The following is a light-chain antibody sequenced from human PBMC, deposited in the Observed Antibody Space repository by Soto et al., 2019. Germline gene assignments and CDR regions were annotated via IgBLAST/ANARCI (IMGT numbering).Light chain of an antibody. CDR3: QQYGSSPGFT. CDR1: QGIGDT. Sequence: EVVMRQSPATLSVSPGEGATLSCRASQGIGDTLAWYQHKPGQTPRLLIYGASSRATGIPDRFSGSGSGTDFTLTISRLEPEDFAVYYCQQYGSSPGFTFGPGTKVDIK. CDR2: GAS. V-gene: IGKV3-20*01. J-gene: IGKJ3*01.